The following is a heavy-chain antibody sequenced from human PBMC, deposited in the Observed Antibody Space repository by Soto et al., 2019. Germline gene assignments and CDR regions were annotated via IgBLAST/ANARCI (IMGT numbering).Heavy chain of an antibody. CDR2: IIPIFGTA. CDR3: ARGYCSSSSCRCMGNWFDP. J-gene: IGHJ5*02. CDR1: RGTFSSYA. D-gene: IGHD2-2*01. V-gene: IGHV1-69*06. Sequence: QVQLVQSGAEVKKPGSSVKVSCKASRGTFSSYAISWVRQAPGQGLEWMGGIIPIFGTANYAQKFQGRVTITADKSTSTAYMELSSLRSEDTAVYYCARGYCSSSSCRCMGNWFDPWGPGNLVTVSS.